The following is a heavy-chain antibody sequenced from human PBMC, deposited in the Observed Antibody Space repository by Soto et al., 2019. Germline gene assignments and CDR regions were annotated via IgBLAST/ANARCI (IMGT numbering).Heavy chain of an antibody. CDR1: GVSISSGNW. V-gene: IGHV4-4*02. D-gene: IGHD3-22*01. J-gene: IGHJ4*02. CDR3: ARLVYDSRLNYHYFDH. CDR2: VYNDGSA. Sequence: ETLSLTCDVSGVSISSGNWWSWVRQPPGKGLEWIAEVYNDGSANYHPSLESRATISVDRSKNQFSLRLSSVTAADTGKYYCARLVYDSRLNYHYFDHWGQGTLVTVS.